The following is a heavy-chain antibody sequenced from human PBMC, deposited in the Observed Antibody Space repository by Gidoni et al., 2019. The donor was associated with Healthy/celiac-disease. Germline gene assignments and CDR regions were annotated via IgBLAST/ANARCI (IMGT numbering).Heavy chain of an antibody. CDR2: IYTSGST. Sequence: QVQLPESGSGLLKPSETLSLTCTVYGGSISRDYWIGIRQPAGKGLEWIGRIYTSGSTNYNPSLKSRVTMSVDTSKNQFSLKLSSVTAADTAVYYCARDRALGYCTNGVCYSSWFDPWGQGTLVTVSS. CDR3: ARDRALGYCTNGVCYSSWFDP. J-gene: IGHJ5*02. V-gene: IGHV4-4*07. CDR1: GGSISRDY. D-gene: IGHD2-8*01.